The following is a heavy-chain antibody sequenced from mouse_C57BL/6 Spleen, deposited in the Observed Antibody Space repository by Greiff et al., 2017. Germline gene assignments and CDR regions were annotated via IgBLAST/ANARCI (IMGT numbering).Heavy chain of an antibody. D-gene: IGHD4-1*01. CDR1: GFTFSDYG. CDR2: ISSGSSTI. V-gene: IGHV5-17*01. CDR3: ARTGTGSYYAMDY. J-gene: IGHJ4*01. Sequence: EVKVVESGGGLVKPGGSLKLSCAASGFTFSDYGMHWVRQAPEKGLEWVAYISSGSSTIYYAGTVKGRFTIARDNAKNTLFLQMTSLRSEDTAMYYCARTGTGSYYAMDYWGQGTSVTVSS.